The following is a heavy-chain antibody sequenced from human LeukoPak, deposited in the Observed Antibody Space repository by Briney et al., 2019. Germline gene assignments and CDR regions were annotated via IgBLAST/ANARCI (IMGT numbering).Heavy chain of an antibody. D-gene: IGHD6-19*01. V-gene: IGHV3-73*01. J-gene: IGHJ4*02. CDR3: TLSSGRYGGDY. CDR1: GFTFSGSA. Sequence: GGSLKLSCAASGFTFSGSAMHWVRQASGKGLEWVGRIRSKANSYATAYAASVKGRFTISRDDSKNTAYLQMNSLKTEDTAVYYCTLSSGRYGGDYWGQGTLVTVSS. CDR2: IRSKANSYAT.